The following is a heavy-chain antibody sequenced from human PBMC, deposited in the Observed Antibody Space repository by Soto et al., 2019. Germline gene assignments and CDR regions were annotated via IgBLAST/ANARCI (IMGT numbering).Heavy chain of an antibody. CDR3: AKWNGYGDH. D-gene: IGHD1-1*01. J-gene: IGHJ4*02. V-gene: IGHV3-23*01. CDR1: GFSLSTYG. CDR2: VSGGSGTT. Sequence: EVQLLESGGVLVQPGGSLRLSCTASGFSLSTYGVTWVRQAPGKGLERVSGVSGGSGTTHYADSVKGRFTITTDNSENTAYLQMNSLRVEDTAVYYCAKWNGYGDHWGQGTLVTVS.